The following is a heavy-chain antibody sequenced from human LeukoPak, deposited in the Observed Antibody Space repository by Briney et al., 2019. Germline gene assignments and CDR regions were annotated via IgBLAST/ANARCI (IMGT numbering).Heavy chain of an antibody. J-gene: IGHJ5*02. CDR2: ISGSGGST. V-gene: IGHV3-23*01. CDR3: AKGGDFDWLRNSNWFDP. D-gene: IGHD3-9*01. CDR1: GFTFSSYG. Sequence: PGRSLRLSCAASGFTFSSYGMSWVRQAPGKGLEWVSAISGSGGSTYYADSVKGRFTISRDNSKNTLYLQMNSLRAEDTAVYYCAKGGDFDWLRNSNWFDPWGQGTLVTVSS.